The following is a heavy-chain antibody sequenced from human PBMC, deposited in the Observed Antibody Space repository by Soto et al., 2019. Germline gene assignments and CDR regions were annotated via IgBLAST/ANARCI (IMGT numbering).Heavy chain of an antibody. CDR1: GDSISSDGYY. V-gene: IGHV4-31*03. CDR3: AREAAYVDKATPHFFDL. D-gene: IGHD5-12*01. CDR2: IFYSGST. Sequence: SETLSLTCTVTGDSISSDGYYWSWVRQHPGKGPEWIGYIFYSGSTDYNPSLKSRVTISIATSKKQFSLRLSSVTAADTAIYYCAREAAYVDKATPHFFDLWGPGTLVTVSS. J-gene: IGHJ4*02.